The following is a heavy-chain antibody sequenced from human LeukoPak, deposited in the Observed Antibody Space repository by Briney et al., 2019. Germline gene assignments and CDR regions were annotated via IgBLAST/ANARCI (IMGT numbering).Heavy chain of an antibody. CDR1: GYTSTSYD. J-gene: IGHJ6*03. D-gene: IGHD3-22*01. Sequence: GASVKVSCKASGYTSTSYDINWVRQATGQGLEWMGWMNPNSGNTGYAQKFQGRVTMTRNTSISTAYMELSSLRSEDTAVYYCARGGGYYKYYYYYYMDVWGKGTTVTVSS. CDR3: ARGGGYYKYYYYYYMDV. V-gene: IGHV1-8*01. CDR2: MNPNSGNT.